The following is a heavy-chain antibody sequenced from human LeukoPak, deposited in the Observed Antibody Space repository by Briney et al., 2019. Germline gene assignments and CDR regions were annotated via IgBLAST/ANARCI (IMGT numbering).Heavy chain of an antibody. D-gene: IGHD6-13*01. Sequence: GASVKVSCKASGYTFTSYDINWVRQATGQGLEWMGWINPNSGGTNYAQKFQGRVTMTRDTSISTAYMELSRLRSDDTAVYYCARAQGIYVGYSSSWYYFGWFDPWGQGTLVTVSS. J-gene: IGHJ5*02. CDR1: GYTFTSYD. CDR3: ARAQGIYVGYSSSWYYFGWFDP. V-gene: IGHV1-2*02. CDR2: INPNSGGT.